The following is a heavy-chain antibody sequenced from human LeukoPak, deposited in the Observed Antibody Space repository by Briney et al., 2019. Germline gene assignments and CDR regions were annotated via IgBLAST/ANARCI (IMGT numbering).Heavy chain of an antibody. D-gene: IGHD5-12*01. CDR3: AREMATTETFGY. CDR1: GFTFSSYA. V-gene: IGHV3-30-3*01. J-gene: IGHJ4*02. Sequence: GRSLRLSCAASGFTFSSYAMHWVRQAPGKGLEWVAVISYDGSNKYYADSVKGRFTISRDNSKNTLYLQMNSLRAEDTAVYYCAREMATTETFGYWGQGTLVTVSS. CDR2: ISYDGSNK.